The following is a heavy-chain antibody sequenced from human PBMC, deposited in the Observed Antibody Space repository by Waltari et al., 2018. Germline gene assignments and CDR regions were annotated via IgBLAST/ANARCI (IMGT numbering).Heavy chain of an antibody. CDR2: IMCMTGIT. J-gene: IGHJ4*02. Sequence: EVQLLESGGGLVQPGGSLRLSCAASGFTFSSYAMSWVRQAPGKGLAWVSAIMCMTGITYAAESVKGWFTSTRENCKNTLYLQMNSRRAEDTAVYYWAKARGYYGDYIDYWGQGTLVTVSS. CDR1: GFTFSSYA. CDR3: AKARGYYGDYIDY. V-gene: IGHV3-23*01. D-gene: IGHD4-17*01.